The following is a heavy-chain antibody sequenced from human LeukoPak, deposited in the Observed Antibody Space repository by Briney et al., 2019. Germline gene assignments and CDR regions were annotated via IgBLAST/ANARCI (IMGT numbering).Heavy chain of an antibody. Sequence: ASVKVSCKASGYTFTTYYFHWVRQAPGRGLEWMGIINPSGGSTSYAQKFQDRVTMTRDTPTSNLYMELTSLRSEDTAVYYCARDVSAGNCLVDDWGQGTLVTVSS. J-gene: IGHJ4*02. CDR3: ARDVSAGNCLVDD. V-gene: IGHV1-46*01. D-gene: IGHD1-1*01. CDR2: INPSGGST. CDR1: GYTFTTYY.